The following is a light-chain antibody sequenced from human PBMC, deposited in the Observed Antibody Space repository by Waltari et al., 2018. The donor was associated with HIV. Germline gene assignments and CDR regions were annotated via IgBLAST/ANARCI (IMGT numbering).Light chain of an antibody. J-gene: IGLJ1*01. Sequence: QSALTQPASVSGSPGQSITISCTATSSDVASYNLVSWYQQHPGKAPKVMIYAVTKRPSGVSNRFSGSKSDNTAFLTIAGLQAEDEADYYCCSYAGTGTYVFGTGTKVTVL. CDR2: AVT. CDR3: CSYAGTGTYV. V-gene: IGLV2-23*02. CDR1: SSDVASYNL.